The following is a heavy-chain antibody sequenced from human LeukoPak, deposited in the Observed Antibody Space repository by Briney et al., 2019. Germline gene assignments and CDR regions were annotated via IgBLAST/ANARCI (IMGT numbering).Heavy chain of an antibody. Sequence: GGSLRLSCTASGFTFSSYGMHWVRQAPGKGLEWVAVISYDGSNKYYADSVKGRFTISRDNSKNTLYLQMNSLRAEDTAVYYCVKDRGYYYDSSGSLGYWGQGTLVTVSS. CDR2: ISYDGSNK. CDR1: GFTFSSYG. D-gene: IGHD3-22*01. V-gene: IGHV3-30*18. J-gene: IGHJ4*02. CDR3: VKDRGYYYDSSGSLGY.